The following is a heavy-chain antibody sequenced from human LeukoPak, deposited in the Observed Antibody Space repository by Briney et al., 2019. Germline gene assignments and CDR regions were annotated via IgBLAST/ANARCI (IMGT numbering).Heavy chain of an antibody. V-gene: IGHV3-7*01. Sequence: GGSLRLSCAASGFTFTNYWMTWVRQAPGQGLEWVANIKQDGSEKYYADSVKGRFTISRDNSKNTLYLQMNSLRAEDTAVYYCAKDENYDILTGYSHFDYWGQGTLVTVSS. CDR2: IKQDGSEK. J-gene: IGHJ4*02. CDR1: GFTFTNYW. D-gene: IGHD3-9*01. CDR3: AKDENYDILTGYSHFDY.